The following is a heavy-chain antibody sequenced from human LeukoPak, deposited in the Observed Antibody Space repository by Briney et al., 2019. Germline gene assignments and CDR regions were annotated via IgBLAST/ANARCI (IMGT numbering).Heavy chain of an antibody. V-gene: IGHV3-20*04. Sequence: RPGGSLRLSCAASGFTFDDYGMSWVRQAPGKGLEWVSGINWNGGSTGYADSVKGRSTISRDNAKNSLYLQMNSLRAEDTAVYYCARISPPLTFWSGYYNLGDAFDIWGQGTMVTVSS. CDR2: INWNGGST. CDR3: ARISPPLTFWSGYYNLGDAFDI. J-gene: IGHJ3*02. D-gene: IGHD3-3*01. CDR1: GFTFDDYG.